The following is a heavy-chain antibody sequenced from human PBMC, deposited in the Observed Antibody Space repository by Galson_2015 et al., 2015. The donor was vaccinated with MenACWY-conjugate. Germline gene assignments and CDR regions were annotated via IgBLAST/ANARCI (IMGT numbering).Heavy chain of an antibody. CDR1: CGSLRTGY. Sequence: SGTPSLPRRVSCGSLRTGYLGLIPQPPREGKGWDWYIHYSGSTKYNPSLKTRITMSLDTSENQFSLKLSSVTAADTAVYYCARWVAVKMTEYCGQGTLVTVSS. J-gene: IGHJ4*02. V-gene: IGHV4-59*01. CDR2: IHYSGST. CDR3: ARWVAVKMTEY. D-gene: IGHD6-19*01.